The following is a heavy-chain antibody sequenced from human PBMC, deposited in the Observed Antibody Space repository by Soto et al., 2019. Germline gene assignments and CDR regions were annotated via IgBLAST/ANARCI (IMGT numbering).Heavy chain of an antibody. D-gene: IGHD3-22*01. Sequence: XKGLEWIGYIYYSGSTNYNPSLKSRVTISVDTSKNQFSLKLSSVTAADTAVYYCASLLSYDSSGYYYVGGYFQHWGQGTLVTVSS. CDR3: ASLLSYDSSGYYYVGGYFQH. J-gene: IGHJ1*01. CDR2: IYYSGST. V-gene: IGHV4-59*01.